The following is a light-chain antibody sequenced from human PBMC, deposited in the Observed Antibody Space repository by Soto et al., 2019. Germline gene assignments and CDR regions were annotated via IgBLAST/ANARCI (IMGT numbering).Light chain of an antibody. CDR2: AAS. CDR3: QHLNSYPLT. V-gene: IGKV1-9*01. J-gene: IGKJ4*01. Sequence: DIQLTQSPSFLSASVGDRVTITCRASQGISSYLAWYQQKPGKAPKLLIYAASTLLSGVPSRFSGSGSGTEFTLTISSLQPEDFATYYCQHLNSYPLTFGGGTKVEIK. CDR1: QGISSY.